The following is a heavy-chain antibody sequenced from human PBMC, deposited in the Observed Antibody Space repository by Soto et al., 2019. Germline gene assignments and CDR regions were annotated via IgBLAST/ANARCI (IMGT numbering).Heavy chain of an antibody. V-gene: IGHV3-30*03. CDR2: ISDEGSNN. CDR3: ARGAEYQLLSRDYFYGMDV. D-gene: IGHD2-2*01. CDR1: GFTFNSHG. J-gene: IGHJ6*02. Sequence: QVQLVEAGGGVVQPGRSLRLSCGASGFTFNSHGLHWGRQAPGKGLEWVAVISDEGSNNFYAESVKCRFTISIDNSKNTLYLPMNSLRREDTAVYYCARGAEYQLLSRDYFYGMDVWGQGTTVTVSS.